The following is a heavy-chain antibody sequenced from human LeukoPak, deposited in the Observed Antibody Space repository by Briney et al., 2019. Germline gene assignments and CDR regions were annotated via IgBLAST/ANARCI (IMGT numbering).Heavy chain of an antibody. CDR2: ISGSGGST. D-gene: IGHD2-15*01. CDR1: GFTFSSYA. V-gene: IGHV3-23*01. J-gene: IGHJ4*02. Sequence: GGSLRLSCAASGFTFSSYAMSWVRRAPGKGLEWVSAISGSGGSTYYADSVKGRFTISRDNSKNTLYLQMNSLRAEDTAVYYCAKDQRGYCSGGTCSFDYWGQGTLVTVSS. CDR3: AKDQRGYCSGGTCSFDY.